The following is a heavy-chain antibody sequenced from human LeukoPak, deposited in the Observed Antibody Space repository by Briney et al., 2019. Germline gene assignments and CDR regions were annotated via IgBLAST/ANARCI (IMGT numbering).Heavy chain of an antibody. CDR1: GFTFSIYE. J-gene: IGHJ5*02. Sequence: GGSLRLSCAAYGFTFSIYEMNWVRQAPGKGLEWISYISSSGSTIYYADSVKGRFTISRDNAKTSLYLQMNSLRAEDTAVYYCARVRGYYYDSSGPLTPWGQGTLVTVSS. V-gene: IGHV3-48*03. CDR2: ISSSGSTI. D-gene: IGHD3-22*01. CDR3: ARVRGYYYDSSGPLTP.